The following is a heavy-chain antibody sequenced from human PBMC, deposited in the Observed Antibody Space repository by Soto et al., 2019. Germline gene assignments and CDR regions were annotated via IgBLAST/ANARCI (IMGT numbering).Heavy chain of an antibody. CDR3: ATMERLFDY. V-gene: IGHV3-30*03. Sequence: GGSLRLSCTAAGFTFSDYGMHWVRQAPGTGLEWVAVISYDGSDRYYADSVKGRFTISRDNSKNRLYLQMNSLRAEDTAVNYCATMERLFDYWGQGTLVTVSS. J-gene: IGHJ4*02. CDR2: ISYDGSDR. CDR1: GFTFSDYG. D-gene: IGHD3-3*01.